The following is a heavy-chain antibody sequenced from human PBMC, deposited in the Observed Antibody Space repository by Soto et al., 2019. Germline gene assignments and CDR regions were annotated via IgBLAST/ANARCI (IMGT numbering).Heavy chain of an antibody. D-gene: IGHD6-13*01. Sequence: GGSLRLSCAASGFTFSSYGMHWVRQAPGKGLEWVAVISYDGSNKYYADSVKGRFTISRDNSKNTLYLQMNSLRAEDTAVYYCANGDRIAAAGKPEFDYWGQGTLVTVSS. J-gene: IGHJ4*02. CDR1: GFTFSSYG. CDR2: ISYDGSNK. V-gene: IGHV3-30*18. CDR3: ANGDRIAAAGKPEFDY.